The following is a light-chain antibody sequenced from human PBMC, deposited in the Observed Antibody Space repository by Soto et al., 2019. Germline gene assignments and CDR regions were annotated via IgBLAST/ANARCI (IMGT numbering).Light chain of an antibody. CDR1: STDVGGYNA. Sequence: QSVLSQPASMSGSPGQTITISCTGTSTDVGGYNAVSWYQHHPGKAPKLIIYEVTHRPSGVSDRFSASKSGNTASLTISGLQAEDEADYYCNSFRVSHLYVFGTGTKVTVL. V-gene: IGLV2-14*01. CDR2: EVT. CDR3: NSFRVSHLYV. J-gene: IGLJ1*01.